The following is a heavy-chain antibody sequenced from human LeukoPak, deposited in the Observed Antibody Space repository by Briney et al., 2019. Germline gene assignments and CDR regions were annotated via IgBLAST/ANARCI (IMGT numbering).Heavy chain of an antibody. CDR2: INSDGRST. Sequence: PGGSLRLSCAASGFTFSSYWMHWVRQAPGKGLVWVSRINSDGRSTSYADSVKGRFTISRDNAKNTLYLQMNSLRAEDTAVYYCAREHRRFLEWDSWFDPWGQGTLVTVSS. CDR1: GFTFSSYW. CDR3: AREHRRFLEWDSWFDP. J-gene: IGHJ5*02. D-gene: IGHD3-3*01. V-gene: IGHV3-74*01.